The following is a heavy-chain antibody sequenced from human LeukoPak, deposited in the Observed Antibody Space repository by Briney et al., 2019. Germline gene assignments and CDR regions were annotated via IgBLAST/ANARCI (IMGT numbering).Heavy chain of an antibody. CDR3: AVMWVAGTWSFDP. D-gene: IGHD6-19*01. CDR2: IYPGDSDT. Sequence: GESLKVSCKGSGYSFTSYWIGWVRQMPGKGLEWMGIIYPGDSDTRYSPSFQGQVTISADKSISTAYLQWSSLKASDTAMYYCAVMWVAGTWSFDPWGQGTLVTVSS. J-gene: IGHJ5*02. V-gene: IGHV5-51*01. CDR1: GYSFTSYW.